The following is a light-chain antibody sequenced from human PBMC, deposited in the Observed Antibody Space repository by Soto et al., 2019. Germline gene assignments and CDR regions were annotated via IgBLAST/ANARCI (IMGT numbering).Light chain of an antibody. J-gene: IGKJ5*01. Sequence: DFRMPQSPSTLSASVGASATISCRASQGISNYLAWYQQKPGKVHKLLIYAASTLQSGVPSRFSGSGSGTDFTLTISSLQPEDVATYYCQQYNSAPITFGQGTRLEIK. CDR2: AAS. CDR1: QGISNY. CDR3: QQYNSAPIT. V-gene: IGKV1-27*01.